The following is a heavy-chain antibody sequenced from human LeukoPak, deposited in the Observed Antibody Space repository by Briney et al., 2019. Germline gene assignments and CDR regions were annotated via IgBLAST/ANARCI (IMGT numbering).Heavy chain of an antibody. Sequence: TLSLTCTVSGGSISSGGYYWSWIRQHPGKGLEWIGYIYYSGSTYYNPSLKSRVTISVGTSKNQFSLKLSSVTAADTAVYYCARAVQQLALYFDYWGQGTLVTVSS. J-gene: IGHJ4*02. D-gene: IGHD6-13*01. V-gene: IGHV4-31*03. CDR3: ARAVQQLALYFDY. CDR2: IYYSGST. CDR1: GGSISSGGYY.